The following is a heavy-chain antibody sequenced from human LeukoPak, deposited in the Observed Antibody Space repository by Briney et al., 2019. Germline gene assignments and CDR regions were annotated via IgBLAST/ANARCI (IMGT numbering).Heavy chain of an antibody. CDR2: IYYSGST. J-gene: IGHJ6*03. CDR1: GGSIGSYY. Sequence: SETLSLTCTVSGGSIGSYYWSWIRQPPGKGLEWIGYIYYSGSTNYNPSLKSRVTISVDTSKNQFSLKLSSVTAADTAFYYCASQGHHGKIVGTTLSYFYMDVWGKGTTVTVSS. D-gene: IGHD1-26*01. CDR3: ASQGHHGKIVGTTLSYFYMDV. V-gene: IGHV4-59*12.